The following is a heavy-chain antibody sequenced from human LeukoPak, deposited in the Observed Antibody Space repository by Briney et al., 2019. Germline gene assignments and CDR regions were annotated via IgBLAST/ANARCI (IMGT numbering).Heavy chain of an antibody. Sequence: SETLSLTCAVYGGSFSGYYWSWIRQPPGKGLEWIGEINHSGSTNYNPSLKSRVTLSVDTSKNQFSLKLSSVTAADTAVYYCARGQIRYYYYGMDVWGQGTTVTVSS. J-gene: IGHJ6*02. CDR3: ARGQIRYYYYGMDV. V-gene: IGHV4-34*01. CDR1: GGSFSGYY. CDR2: INHSGST.